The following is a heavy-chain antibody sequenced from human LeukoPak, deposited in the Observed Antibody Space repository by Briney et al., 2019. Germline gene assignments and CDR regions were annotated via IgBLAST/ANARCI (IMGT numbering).Heavy chain of an antibody. Sequence: SETLSLTCAVYGGSFSGYYWSWIRQPPGKGLEWIGEINHSGSTYYNPSLKSRVTISVDTSKNQFSLKLSSVTAADTAVYYCARESADRSAAAPSILTYYYYYGMDVWGQGTTVTVSS. CDR1: GGSFSGYY. D-gene: IGHD6-13*01. CDR3: ARESADRSAAAPSILTYYYYYGMDV. CDR2: INHSGST. V-gene: IGHV4-34*09. J-gene: IGHJ6*02.